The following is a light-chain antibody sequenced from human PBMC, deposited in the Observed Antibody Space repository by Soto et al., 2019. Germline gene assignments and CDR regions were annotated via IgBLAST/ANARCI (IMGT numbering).Light chain of an antibody. CDR3: QQYYGYPPWT. V-gene: IGKV3-11*01. J-gene: IGKJ1*01. Sequence: EIVLTQSPATLSLSPGERATLSCRASQSVSSYLAWYQQKPGQAPRLLIYDASNRATGIPARFSGSGSGTDFTLTISSLEPEDFAVYYCQQYYGYPPWTFGQGTKVEIK. CDR1: QSVSSY. CDR2: DAS.